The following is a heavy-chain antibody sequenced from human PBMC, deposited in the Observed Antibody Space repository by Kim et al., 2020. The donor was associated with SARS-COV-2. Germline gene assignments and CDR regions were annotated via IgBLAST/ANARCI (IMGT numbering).Heavy chain of an antibody. CDR1: GGSFSGYY. Sequence: SETLSLTCAVYGGSFSGYYWSWIRQPPGKGLEWIGEINHSGSTNYNPSLKSRVTISVDTSKNQFSLKLSSVTAADTAVYYCARTSQRFLEWLLFDYWGQGTLVTVSS. CDR2: INHSGST. J-gene: IGHJ4*02. D-gene: IGHD3-3*01. V-gene: IGHV4-34*01. CDR3: ARTSQRFLEWLLFDY.